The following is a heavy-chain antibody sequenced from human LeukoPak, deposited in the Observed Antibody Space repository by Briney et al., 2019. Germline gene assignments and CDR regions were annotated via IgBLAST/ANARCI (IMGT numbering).Heavy chain of an antibody. J-gene: IGHJ4*02. CDR3: ARQVVGATKTGTIDY. D-gene: IGHD1-26*01. CDR1: GGSMSSSYYY. CDR2: IYYSGST. Sequence: SSETLSLTCSVSGGSMSSSYYYWGWIRQPPGKGLEWIGSIYYSGSTYYNPSFQSRDTISVDTSKNQFSLKLTSVTAADTAVYSCARQVVGATKTGTIDYWGQGTLVTSPQ. V-gene: IGHV4-39*01.